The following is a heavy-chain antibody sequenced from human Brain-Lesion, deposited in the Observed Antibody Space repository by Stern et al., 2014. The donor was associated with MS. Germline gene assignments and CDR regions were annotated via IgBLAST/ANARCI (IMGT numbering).Heavy chain of an antibody. CDR2: VSYDGSNK. CDR3: AKDRQYLTYFFDH. CDR1: GFTFGSCA. D-gene: IGHD2/OR15-2a*01. V-gene: IGHV3-30*18. J-gene: IGHJ5*02. Sequence: AQLVESGGGVVQPGRPLRLSCVAPGFTFGSCAMHWVRQAPGKGLEWVAGVSYDGSNKYYADSVKGRFTISRDNSQNTLYMQMSSLRPEDTAVYYCAKDRQYLTYFFDHWGQGSLVTVSS.